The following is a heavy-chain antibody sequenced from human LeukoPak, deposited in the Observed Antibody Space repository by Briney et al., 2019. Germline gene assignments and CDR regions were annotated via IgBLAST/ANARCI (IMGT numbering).Heavy chain of an antibody. V-gene: IGHV1-18*01. CDR1: GYTFTSYG. CDR3: ARDDNYYDSSGSKPSFDY. CDR2: ISAYNGNT. Sequence: EASVKVSCKASGYTFTSYGISWVRQAPGQGLEWMGWISAYNGNTNYAQKLQGRFTMTTDTSTSTACMELRSLRSDDTAVYYCARDDNYYDSSGSKPSFDYWGQGTLVTVSS. D-gene: IGHD3-22*01. J-gene: IGHJ4*02.